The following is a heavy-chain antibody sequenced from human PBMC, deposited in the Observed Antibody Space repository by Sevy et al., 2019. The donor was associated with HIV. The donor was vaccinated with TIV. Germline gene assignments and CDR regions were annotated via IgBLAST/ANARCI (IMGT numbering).Heavy chain of an antibody. CDR1: GFTFSSYG. V-gene: IGHV3-33*01. CDR2: IWYDGSNK. J-gene: IGHJ4*02. CDR3: ARDREGDSSSWYYDY. D-gene: IGHD6-13*01. Sequence: GGSLRLSCAASGFTFSSYGMHWVRQAPGKGLEWVAVIWYDGSNKYYADSVKGRFTISRDNSKNTLYLPMNSLRAEDTAVYYCARDREGDSSSWYYDYWGQGTLVTVSS.